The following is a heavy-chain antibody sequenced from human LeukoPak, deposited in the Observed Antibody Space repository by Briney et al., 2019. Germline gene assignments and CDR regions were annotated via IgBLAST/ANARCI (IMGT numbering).Heavy chain of an antibody. Sequence: SETLSLTCTVSGGSISGYYWTWIRQPPGKGLEWIAFIHFSGNAHYNPSLKSRVTISVDTSKDQFSLKLSSVTAADTAVYYCARMPAIAAAGAFDYWGQGTLVTVSS. CDR3: ARMPAIAAAGAFDY. J-gene: IGHJ4*02. D-gene: IGHD6-13*01. CDR2: IHFSGNA. V-gene: IGHV4-59*01. CDR1: GGSISGYY.